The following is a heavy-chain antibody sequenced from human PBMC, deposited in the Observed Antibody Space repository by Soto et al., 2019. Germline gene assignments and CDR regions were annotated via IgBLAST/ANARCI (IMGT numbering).Heavy chain of an antibody. J-gene: IGHJ4*02. D-gene: IGHD5-12*01. V-gene: IGHV3-7*01. CDR1: GLTFSNSW. CDR3: ARDGGYSGFDFFDY. CDR2: IKQDGSQK. Sequence: PGGSLRLSCEVSGLTFSNSWMSWVRQAPGKGLEWVANIKQDGSQKYYVDSVKGRFTISRDNAKKSLYLQMNTLRAEDTAVYHCARDGGYSGFDFFDYWGQGTLVTVSS.